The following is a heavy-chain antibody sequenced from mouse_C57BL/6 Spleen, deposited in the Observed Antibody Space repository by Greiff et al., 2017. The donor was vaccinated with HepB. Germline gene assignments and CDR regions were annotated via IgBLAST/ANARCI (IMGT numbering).Heavy chain of an antibody. V-gene: IGHV5-16*01. J-gene: IGHJ2*01. Sequence: EVQLVESEGGLVQPGSSMKLSCTASGFTFSDYYMAWVRQVPEKGLEWVANINYDGSSTYYLDSLKSRFIISRDNAKNILYLQMSSLKSEDTATYYCARDRGSSGYVLYFDYWGQGTTLTVSS. CDR2: INYDGSST. D-gene: IGHD3-2*02. CDR3: ARDRGSSGYVLYFDY. CDR1: GFTFSDYY.